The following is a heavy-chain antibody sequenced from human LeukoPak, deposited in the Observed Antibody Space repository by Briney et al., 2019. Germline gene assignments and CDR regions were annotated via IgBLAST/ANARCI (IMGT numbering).Heavy chain of an antibody. V-gene: IGHV1-2*02. Sequence: ASVKVSCKASGYTFTGYYMHWVRLAPGQGLEWMGWINPNSGGTNYAQKFQGRVTMTRDTSISTAYMELSRLRSDDTAVYYCAREGKEPDYDILTGYFGVSNWFDPWGQGTLVTVSS. CDR3: AREGKEPDYDILTGYFGVSNWFDP. CDR1: GYTFTGYY. D-gene: IGHD3-9*01. CDR2: INPNSGGT. J-gene: IGHJ5*02.